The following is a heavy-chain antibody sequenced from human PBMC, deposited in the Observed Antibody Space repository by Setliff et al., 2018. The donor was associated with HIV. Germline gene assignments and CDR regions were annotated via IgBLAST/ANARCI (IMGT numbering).Heavy chain of an antibody. V-gene: IGHV1-3*01. CDR2: INAGSGNT. J-gene: IGHJ5*01. CDR3: ARVRCSGANCFNWFDF. Sequence: ASVKVSCKASGGTFRSYAISWVRQAPGQRLEWLGWINAGSGNTRYSQKFQDRLTITRDTSARTVYMELSSLKSEDTAVYYCARVRCSGANCFNWFDFWGQGTPVTVSS. CDR1: GGTFRSYA. D-gene: IGHD2-15*01.